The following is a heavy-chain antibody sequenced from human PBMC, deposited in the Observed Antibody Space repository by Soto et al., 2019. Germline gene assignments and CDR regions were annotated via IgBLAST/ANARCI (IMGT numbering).Heavy chain of an antibody. CDR3: GRGRSGQIVVFY. D-gene: IGHD1-26*01. CDR2: IGPESGAT. Sequence: GSSVKVSCKASGCTFTGHYIHWVRQAPEQGPEWMGEIGPESGATRYAQRFQGRVTMTRDMSITTVYMELNNLSPYDTAVYYCGRGRSGQIVVFYWGQGTPVTAPQ. V-gene: IGHV1-2*02. J-gene: IGHJ4*02. CDR1: GCTFTGHY.